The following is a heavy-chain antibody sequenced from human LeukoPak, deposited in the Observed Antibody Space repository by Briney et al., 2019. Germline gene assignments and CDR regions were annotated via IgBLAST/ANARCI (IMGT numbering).Heavy chain of an antibody. Sequence: PSETLSLTCTVSGGSISSGSYYWSWIRQPAGKGLEWIGRIYTSGSTNYNPSLKSRVTISVDTSKKQFSLKLSSVTAADAAVYYCAREGDCGGDCYLNWFDPWGQGTLVTVSS. D-gene: IGHD2-21*02. CDR1: GGSISSGSYY. CDR2: IYTSGST. V-gene: IGHV4-61*02. J-gene: IGHJ5*02. CDR3: AREGDCGGDCYLNWFDP.